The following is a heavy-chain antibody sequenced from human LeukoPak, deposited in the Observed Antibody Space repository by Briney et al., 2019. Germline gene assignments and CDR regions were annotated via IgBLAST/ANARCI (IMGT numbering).Heavy chain of an antibody. D-gene: IGHD2-2*01. CDR1: GYTFTSYG. CDR2: ISAYNGNT. V-gene: IGHV1-18*01. Sequence: ASVKVSCKASGYTFTSYGISWLRQAPGQGLEWMGWISAYNGNTIYAQKLQGRVTMTTDTSTSTAYMELRSLRSDDTAVYYCARADLGYCSSTSCYLFDYWGQGTLVTVSS. J-gene: IGHJ4*02. CDR3: ARADLGYCSSTSCYLFDY.